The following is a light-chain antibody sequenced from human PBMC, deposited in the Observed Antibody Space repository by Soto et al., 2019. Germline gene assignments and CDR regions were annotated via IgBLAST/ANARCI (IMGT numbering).Light chain of an antibody. CDR1: QSISSW. V-gene: IGKV1-5*01. CDR3: KQCHATPLT. Sequence: DIQMPQSPSTLSASVGARVPITGRASQSISSWLAWYPQKPGKAPKLLIYDASSLESGVPSRFSGSGSGTDFTLTITTLQPEEVGMYYCKQCHATPLTVGQGTRLEIK. CDR2: DAS. J-gene: IGKJ5*01.